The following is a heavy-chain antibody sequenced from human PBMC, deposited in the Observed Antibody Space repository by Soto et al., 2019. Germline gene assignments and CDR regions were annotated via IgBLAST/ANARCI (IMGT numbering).Heavy chain of an antibody. D-gene: IGHD3-10*01. CDR2: TFVTCAT. CDR3: ARGRSDSAGSSFGRRMDV. CDR1: GEALGSGQSY. J-gene: IGHJ6*02. V-gene: IGHV4-61*03. Sequence: QVQLQESGPGLVKSSETLSLICFVSGEALGSGQSYWNWIRQAPGKGLEWIGQTFVTCATKYSASLKSRVTMSVDTSKSHISLKLTSVTAADSATYFCARGRSDSAGSSFGRRMDVWGQGTTVTVSS.